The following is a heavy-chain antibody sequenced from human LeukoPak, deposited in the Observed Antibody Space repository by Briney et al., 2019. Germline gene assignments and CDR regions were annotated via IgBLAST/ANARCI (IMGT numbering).Heavy chain of an antibody. CDR2: INYSGST. CDR1: GGSISSYY. CDR3: ARDAAMARGSFDY. V-gene: IGHV4-59*01. D-gene: IGHD3-16*01. J-gene: IGHJ4*02. Sequence: SETLSLTCTVSGGSISSYYWSWIRQPPGKGLEWIGYINYSGSTNYNPSLKSRVTISVDTSKNQFSLKLSSVTAADTAVYYCARDAAMARGSFDYWGQGTLVTVSS.